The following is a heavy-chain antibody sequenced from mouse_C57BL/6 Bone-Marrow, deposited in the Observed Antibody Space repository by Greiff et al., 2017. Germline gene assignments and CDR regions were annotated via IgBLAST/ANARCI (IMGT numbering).Heavy chain of an antibody. D-gene: IGHD1-1*02. Sequence: VQLQQSGAELVKPGASVKLSCTASGFNIKDYYMHWVKQGTEQGLEWIGRIDPEDGETKYAPKFQGKATITADTSSNTAYLQLSSLTSEDTAVYYCARGPMEDWFAYWGQGTLVTVSA. CDR2: IDPEDGET. CDR1: GFNIKDYY. CDR3: ARGPMEDWFAY. V-gene: IGHV14-2*01. J-gene: IGHJ3*01.